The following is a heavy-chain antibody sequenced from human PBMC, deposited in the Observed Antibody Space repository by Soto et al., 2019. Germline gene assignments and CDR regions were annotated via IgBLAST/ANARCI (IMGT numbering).Heavy chain of an antibody. J-gene: IGHJ6*02. CDR3: ARERIQLWRYYGMDV. D-gene: IGHD5-18*01. Sequence: GGSLRLSCAASGFTFSDHYMDWVRQAPGKGLEWVGRTRNKANSYTTEYAASVKGRFTISRDDSKNSLYLQMNSLKTEDTAVYYCARERIQLWRYYGMDVWGQGTTVTVSS. CDR1: GFTFSDHY. CDR2: TRNKANSYTT. V-gene: IGHV3-72*01.